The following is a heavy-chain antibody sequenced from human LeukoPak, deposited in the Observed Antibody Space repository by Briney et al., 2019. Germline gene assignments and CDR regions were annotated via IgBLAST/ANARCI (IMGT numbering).Heavy chain of an antibody. J-gene: IGHJ4*02. V-gene: IGHV1-24*01. D-gene: IGHD5-18*01. CDR2: FDPEDGET. CDR3: ATVPPEGTAMHY. CDR1: GYTLTELS. Sequence: ASVKVSCKVSGYTLTELSMHWVRQAPGKGLEWMGGFDPEDGETIYAQKFQGRVTMTEDTSTDTAYMELSSLRSEDTAVYYCATVPPEGTAMHYWGQGTLVTVSS.